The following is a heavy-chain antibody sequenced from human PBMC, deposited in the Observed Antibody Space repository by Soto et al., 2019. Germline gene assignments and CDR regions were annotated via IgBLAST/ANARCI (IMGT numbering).Heavy chain of an antibody. CDR3: ARAVAVPADFDY. D-gene: IGHD6-19*01. V-gene: IGHV3-66*01. CDR1: GFTVNSNY. CDR2: IYSDGST. Sequence: GGSLRLSCAASGFTVNSNYMSWVRQAPGKGLEWVSVIYSDGSTYYADSVKGRFIISRDNSNNTLYFQMNSLRSEDTAVYYCARAVAVPADFDYWGQGTLVPVSS. J-gene: IGHJ4*02.